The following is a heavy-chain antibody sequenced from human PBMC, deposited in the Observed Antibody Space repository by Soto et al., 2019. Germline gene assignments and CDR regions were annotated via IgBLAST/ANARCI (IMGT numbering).Heavy chain of an antibody. V-gene: IGHV3-48*01. Sequence: GGSLRLSCAASGFTFSDYSMNWVRQAPGKGLEWLSFITSSTTTIYYADSVKGRFTISRDNSKNTLYLQMNSLRAEDTAVYYCAKSTAMVSSRIDYWGQGTRVTVS. J-gene: IGHJ4*02. CDR3: AKSTAMVSSRIDY. CDR2: ITSSTTTI. CDR1: GFTFSDYS. D-gene: IGHD5-18*01.